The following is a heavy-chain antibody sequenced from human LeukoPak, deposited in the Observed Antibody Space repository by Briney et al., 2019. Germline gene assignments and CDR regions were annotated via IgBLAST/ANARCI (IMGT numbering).Heavy chain of an antibody. J-gene: IGHJ4*02. CDR2: INHSGST. Sequence: SETLSLTCAVYGGSFSGYYWSWIRQPPGKGLEWIGEINHSGSTNYNPSLKSRVTISVDTSKNQFSLKPSSVTAADTAVYYCARADGGSGSYLFDYWGQGTLVTVSS. V-gene: IGHV4-34*01. D-gene: IGHD3-10*01. CDR1: GGSFSGYY. CDR3: ARADGGSGSYLFDY.